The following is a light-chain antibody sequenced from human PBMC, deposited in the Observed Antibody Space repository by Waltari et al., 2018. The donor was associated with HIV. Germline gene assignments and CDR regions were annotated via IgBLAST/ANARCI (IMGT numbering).Light chain of an antibody. CDR2: TNN. Sequence: QSVLTQTPSASGTPGQRVTLSCSGSSSNIGSNYVYWYQQLPGAAPKLLIYTNNQRPSGVPDRFSGSKSGTSASLAITGLRSEDEADYYCATWDDSLSGYVFGTGTKVTVL. J-gene: IGLJ1*01. V-gene: IGLV1-47*01. CDR3: ATWDDSLSGYV. CDR1: SSNIGSNY.